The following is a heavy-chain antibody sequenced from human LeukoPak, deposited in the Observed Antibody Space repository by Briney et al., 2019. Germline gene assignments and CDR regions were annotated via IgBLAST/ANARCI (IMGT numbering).Heavy chain of an antibody. CDR2: ITSSSTY. J-gene: IGHJ4*02. Sequence: GGSLRLSCAASGFSLSTYNTHWVRQAPGKGLEWVSSITSSSTYYADSVKGRFTISRDNAKNSLYLQMNSLRAEDTAIYYCAKDQQLVNFDYWGQGTLVTVSS. CDR1: GFSLSTYN. V-gene: IGHV3-21*04. D-gene: IGHD6-13*01. CDR3: AKDQQLVNFDY.